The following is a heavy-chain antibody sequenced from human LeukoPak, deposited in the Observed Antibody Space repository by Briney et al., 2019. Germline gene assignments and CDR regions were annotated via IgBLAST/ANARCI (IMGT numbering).Heavy chain of an antibody. J-gene: IGHJ4*02. CDR1: GYTFSGYY. CDR3: ASSTFGGVIVAWDY. CDR2: INPNSGGT. V-gene: IGHV1-2*02. D-gene: IGHD3-16*02. Sequence: ASVKVSCKASGYTFSGYYMHWVRQAPGQGLEWMGWINPNSGGTNYTQKFQGRVTMTRDMSTSTVYMELSSLRSEDTAVYYCASSTFGGVIVAWDYWGQGTLVTVSS.